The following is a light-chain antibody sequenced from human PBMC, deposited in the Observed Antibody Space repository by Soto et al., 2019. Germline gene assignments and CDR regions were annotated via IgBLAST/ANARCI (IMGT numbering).Light chain of an antibody. CDR3: HQFGYSPRT. Sequence: EIVLTQSPGTLSLSPGETATLSCRASQTVNSDYLAWFQQRPGQAPRLLIFATYRRATDIPDRFSGSGSGTDFPLAIRRLEPEDCAVYYCHQFGYSPRTFGPGTKVE. V-gene: IGKV3-20*01. CDR2: ATY. J-gene: IGKJ1*01. CDR1: QTVNSDY.